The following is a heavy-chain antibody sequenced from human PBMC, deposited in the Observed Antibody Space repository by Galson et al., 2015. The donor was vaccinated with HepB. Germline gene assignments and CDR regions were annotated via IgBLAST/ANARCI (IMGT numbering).Heavy chain of an antibody. J-gene: IGHJ3*01. CDR2: IRARANFGTT. V-gene: IGHV3-49*03. CDR1: GFTFRDYS. D-gene: IGHD2-8*01. Sequence: SLRLSCAASGFTFRDYSMSWFRQAPGKGLEWLAFIRARANFGTTEHAASVRGRFTISRDDSRSIAYLQMNSLETEDTGVYFCTRDLYGRRAFDVWGQGTMVIVSS. CDR3: TRDLYGRRAFDV.